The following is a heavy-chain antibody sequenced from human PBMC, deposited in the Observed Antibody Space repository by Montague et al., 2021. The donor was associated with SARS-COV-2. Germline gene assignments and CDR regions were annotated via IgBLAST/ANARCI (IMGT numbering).Heavy chain of an antibody. CDR3: ARSRDWYLGN. V-gene: IGHV4-39*07. Sequence: SETLSLTCTVSGDSISSGGYVWGWIRQPPGKGLEWIASIHIGGTSYLNPSLKSRVTTSIDSSKNQFSLNVTSVTAADTAVYFCARSRDWYLGNWGQGTLATVSS. CDR2: IHIGGTS. CDR1: GDSISSGGYV. J-gene: IGHJ4*02. D-gene: IGHD3-9*01.